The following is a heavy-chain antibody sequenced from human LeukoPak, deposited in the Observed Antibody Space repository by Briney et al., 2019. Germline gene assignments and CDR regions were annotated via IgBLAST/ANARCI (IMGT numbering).Heavy chain of an antibody. CDR3: ARERYYYDSSGYYPHFDY. D-gene: IGHD3-22*01. Sequence: PSETLSLTCTVSGGSISSYYWSWIRQPPGKGLEWIGYIYYSGSTYYNPSLRSRVTISVDTSKNQFSLKLSSVTAADTAVYYCARERYYYDSSGYYPHFDYWGQGTLVTVSS. CDR1: GGSISSYY. CDR2: IYYSGST. V-gene: IGHV4-59*12. J-gene: IGHJ4*02.